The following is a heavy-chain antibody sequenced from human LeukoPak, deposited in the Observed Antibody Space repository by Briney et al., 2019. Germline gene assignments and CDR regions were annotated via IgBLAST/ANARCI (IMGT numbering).Heavy chain of an antibody. CDR2: NYNSGST. CDR1: GGSISSYY. Sequence: SETLSLTCTVSGGSISSYYWSWIRQPPGKGLEWIGYNYNSGSTNYNPSLESRVTISVDTSKSQFSLKLNSVTAADTAVYYCASRILGSYYYGMDVWGQGTTVTVSS. J-gene: IGHJ6*02. D-gene: IGHD2-15*01. V-gene: IGHV4-59*01. CDR3: ASRILGSYYYGMDV.